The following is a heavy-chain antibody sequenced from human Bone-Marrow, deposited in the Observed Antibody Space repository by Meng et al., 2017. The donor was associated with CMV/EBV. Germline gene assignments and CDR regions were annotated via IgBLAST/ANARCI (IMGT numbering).Heavy chain of an antibody. CDR3: ARDFGGHTYGGRFDP. J-gene: IGHJ5*02. CDR2: ISTSSSHT. D-gene: IGHD5-18*01. V-gene: IGHV3-11*06. Sequence: SGFPLRDYYLSWLRQAPGKGLEWVSYISTSSSHTNYADSVKGRFTISRDNAKNSLYLQMNSLRAEDTAVYYCARDFGGHTYGGRFDPWGQGTLVTVSS. CDR1: GFPLRDYY.